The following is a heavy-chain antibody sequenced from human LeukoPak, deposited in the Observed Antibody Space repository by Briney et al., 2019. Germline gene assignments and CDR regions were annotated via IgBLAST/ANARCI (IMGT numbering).Heavy chain of an antibody. J-gene: IGHJ4*02. CDR3: ARVLSVTSPFDY. V-gene: IGHV3-21*01. D-gene: IGHD4-17*01. Sequence: GGSLRLSYAASGFTFSSYSMTWVRQAPGKGLEWVSSISSSSSYIYYADSVKGRFTISRDNAKNSLYLQMNSLRAEDTAVYYCARVLSVTSPFDYWGQGTLVTVSS. CDR1: GFTFSSYS. CDR2: ISSSSSYI.